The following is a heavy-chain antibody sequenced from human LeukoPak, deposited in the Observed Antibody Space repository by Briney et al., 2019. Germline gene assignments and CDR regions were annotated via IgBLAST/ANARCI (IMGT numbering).Heavy chain of an antibody. CDR3: ARNPGVGSSWYRLHY. CDR2: ISYDGSNT. J-gene: IGHJ4*02. D-gene: IGHD6-13*01. Sequence: GGSLRLSCAASGITFINHAMDWVRQAPGKGLGWVAVISYDGSNTYYADSVQGRFTISRDNSKSTLYLQMNSLRVEDTAVYYCARNPGVGSSWYRLHYWGQGTLVTVSS. V-gene: IGHV3-30-3*01. CDR1: GITFINHA.